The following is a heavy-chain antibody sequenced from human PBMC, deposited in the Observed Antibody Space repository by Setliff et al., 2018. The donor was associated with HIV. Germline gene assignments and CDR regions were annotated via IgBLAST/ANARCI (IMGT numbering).Heavy chain of an antibody. V-gene: IGHV4-4*02. J-gene: IGHJ4*02. D-gene: IGHD6-19*01. CDR2: MWHSGST. Sequence: SETLSLTCALSGGSVSSATWWTWVRQTPEKGLEWIGEMWHSGSTHYSPSLKSRVTISIDESKNQFSLKMTSVTAADTAVYYCAGSSGWWRLDHWGQGALVTVSS. CDR1: GGSVSSATW. CDR3: AGSSGWWRLDH.